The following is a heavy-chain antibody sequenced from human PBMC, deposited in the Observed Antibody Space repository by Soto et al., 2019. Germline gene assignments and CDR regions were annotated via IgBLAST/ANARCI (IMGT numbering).Heavy chain of an antibody. Sequence: EVQLVESGGGLIQPGGSLRLSCAASGFTVSSNYMSWVRQAPGKGLEWVSVIYSGGSTYYADSVKGRFTISRDNSTNTRYLQMNSPRAEDTAVYYCARGGGLYSSAFIDYWGQGTLVTVSS. CDR3: ARGGGLYSSAFIDY. CDR1: GFTVSSNY. CDR2: IYSGGST. V-gene: IGHV3-53*01. J-gene: IGHJ4*02. D-gene: IGHD6-19*01.